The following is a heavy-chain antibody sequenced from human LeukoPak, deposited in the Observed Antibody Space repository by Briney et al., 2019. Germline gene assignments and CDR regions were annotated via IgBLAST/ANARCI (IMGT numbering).Heavy chain of an antibody. CDR2: ISSSSTYI. V-gene: IGHV3-21*04. D-gene: IGHD6-13*01. Sequence: PGGSLRLACAASGFTFSSYHINWVRQAPGKGLEWVSSISSSSTYIYYADSVKGRFTISRDNAKNTLYLQMNSLRAEDTAVYYCAKQLQQQLATPIDYWGQGTLVTVSS. CDR3: AKQLQQQLATPIDY. CDR1: GFTFSSYH. J-gene: IGHJ4*02.